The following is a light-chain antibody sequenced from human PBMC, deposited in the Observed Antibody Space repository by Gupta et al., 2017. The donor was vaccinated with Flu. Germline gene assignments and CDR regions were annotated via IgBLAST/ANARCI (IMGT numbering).Light chain of an antibody. Sequence: QSALPQPASVSGSPGQSITISCTGPSSDIGAYNYVSWYQQHPNNAPRLMIYEVSNRPSGVSNRFSGSKSGNTASLTISGLQAEDEADYYCSSYTGSGTVFGGGTKVAVL. J-gene: IGLJ3*02. CDR2: EVS. V-gene: IGLV2-14*01. CDR1: SSDIGAYNY. CDR3: SSYTGSGTV.